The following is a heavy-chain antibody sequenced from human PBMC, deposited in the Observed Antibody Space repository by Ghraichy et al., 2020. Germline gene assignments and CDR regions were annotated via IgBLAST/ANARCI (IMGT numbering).Heavy chain of an antibody. CDR2: MNPNSGNT. V-gene: IGHV1-8*01. Sequence: ASVKVSCKASGYTFTSYDINWVRQATGQGLEWMGWMNPNSGNTGYAQKFQGRVTMTRNTSISTAYMELSSLRSEDTAMYYCARVNYYYGMDVWGQGTTVTVSS. CDR1: GYTFTSYD. CDR3: ARVNYYYGMDV. J-gene: IGHJ6*02.